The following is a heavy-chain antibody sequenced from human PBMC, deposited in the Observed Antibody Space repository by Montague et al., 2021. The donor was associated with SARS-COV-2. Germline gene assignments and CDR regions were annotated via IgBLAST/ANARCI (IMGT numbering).Heavy chain of an antibody. D-gene: IGHD3-10*01. V-gene: IGHV3-11*03. CDR3: ASFTMIRGAPGYGMDV. Sequence: SRRLSWSASGFTFSDCYMTWIRQAPGKGLEWLSYISTRSTYTNYADSVKGRFTISRDDAKNSLYLQMNSLRAEDTAVYYCASFTMIRGAPGYGMDVRGQGTTVTVSS. CDR2: ISTRSTYT. CDR1: GFTFSDCY. J-gene: IGHJ6*02.